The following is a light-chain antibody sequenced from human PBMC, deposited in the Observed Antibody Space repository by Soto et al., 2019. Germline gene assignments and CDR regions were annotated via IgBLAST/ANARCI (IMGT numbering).Light chain of an antibody. CDR2: GAS. J-gene: IGKJ1*01. V-gene: IGKV3-20*01. CDR3: QQYGSSPGT. Sequence: EIVLTQSPGTLSLSPGERATLSCRASQSVSSNYLAWYQQKPGQPPRLLIYGASSRATGIPDRFSGRGSGTDFTLTISTLEPEDFAVYFCQQYGSSPGTFGQGTKVEIK. CDR1: QSVSSNY.